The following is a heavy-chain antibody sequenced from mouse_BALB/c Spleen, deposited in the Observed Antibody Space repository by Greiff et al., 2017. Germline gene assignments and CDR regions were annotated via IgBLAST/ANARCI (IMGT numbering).Heavy chain of an antibody. CDR1: GYTFTSYW. J-gene: IGHJ3*01. D-gene: IGHD2-10*01. CDR2: INPSTGYT. V-gene: IGHV1-7*01. CDR3: ARSNAYYGNCAWFAY. Sequence: VQLQQSGAELAKPGASVKMSCKASGYTFTSYWMHWVKQRPGQGLEWIGYINPSTGYTEYNQKFKDKATLTADKSSSTAYMQLSSLTSEDSAVYYCARSNAYYGNCAWFAYWGQGTLVTVSA.